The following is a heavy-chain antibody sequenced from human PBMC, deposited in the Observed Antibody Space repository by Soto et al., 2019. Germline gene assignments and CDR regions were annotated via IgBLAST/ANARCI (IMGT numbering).Heavy chain of an antibody. Sequence: QVQLQQWGAGLWKPSETLSLTCAVYGGSFTGYFWTWIRQPPGKGLEWIGENNHRGNSNYNPSLRVRVVISLATSNSQLSLKLTSVTAADTAVYYCLRAYPPAGNFYGMDVWGQGTTVTVSS. V-gene: IGHV4-34*01. CDR3: LRAYPPAGNFYGMDV. CDR2: NNHRGNS. CDR1: GGSFTGYF. J-gene: IGHJ6*02.